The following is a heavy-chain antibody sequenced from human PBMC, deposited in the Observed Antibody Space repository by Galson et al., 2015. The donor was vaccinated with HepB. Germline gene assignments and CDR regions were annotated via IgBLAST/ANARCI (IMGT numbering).Heavy chain of an antibody. CDR3: ARDYLFVPEYCSGGSCYSGFGADAFDI. CDR2: IWYDGSNK. V-gene: IGHV3-33*08. CDR1: GFTFSSYA. D-gene: IGHD2-15*01. Sequence: SLRLSCAASGFTFSSYAMHWVRQAPGKGLEWVAVIWYDGSNKYYADSVKGRFTISRDNSKNTLYLQMNSLRAEDTAVYYCARDYLFVPEYCSGGSCYSGFGADAFDIWGQGTMVTVSS. J-gene: IGHJ3*02.